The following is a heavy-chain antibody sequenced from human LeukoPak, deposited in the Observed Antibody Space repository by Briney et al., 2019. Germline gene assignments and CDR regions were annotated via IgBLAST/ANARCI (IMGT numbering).Heavy chain of an antibody. D-gene: IGHD5/OR15-5a*01. J-gene: IGHJ4*02. Sequence: GGSLRLSCAASGFTFTSYSMNWVRQAPGKGLEWVSYISSSTRTIYYADSVKGRFTISRDNAKNSLYLQMNSLRAEDTAVYYCAVSFDYWGQGTLVTVSS. CDR1: GFTFTSYS. V-gene: IGHV3-48*01. CDR3: AVSFDY. CDR2: ISSSTRTI.